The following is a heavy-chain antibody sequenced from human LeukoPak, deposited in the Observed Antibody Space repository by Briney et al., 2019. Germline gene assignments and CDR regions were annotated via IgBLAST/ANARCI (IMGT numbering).Heavy chain of an antibody. J-gene: IGHJ1*01. CDR3: SKRGSDSPSCFQH. Sequence: PGGSLRLSCAASGFTFSTYAMTWVRQVPGKGPEWVSAISNSGADTHYADSVKGRFTISRDNSKNTLYLQMNSLRAEDTAVYYCSKRGSDSPSCFQHWGQGTLVTVSS. CDR1: GFTFSTYA. V-gene: IGHV3-23*01. CDR2: ISNSGADT. D-gene: IGHD2-21*02.